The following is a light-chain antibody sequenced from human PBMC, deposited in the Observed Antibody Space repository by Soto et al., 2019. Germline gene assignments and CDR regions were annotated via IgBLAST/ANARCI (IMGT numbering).Light chain of an antibody. CDR2: DAS. CDR1: QSVSSY. CDR3: QQYTGPPTT. V-gene: IGKV3-11*01. J-gene: IGKJ5*01. Sequence: IVLTQSPATLSLSPGERATRSCMASQSVSSYLAWYQQKPGQAPRLLIYDASNRATGIPARFSGSGSGTDFTLTISSLEPEDFAVYYCQQYTGPPTTFGQGTRLEIK.